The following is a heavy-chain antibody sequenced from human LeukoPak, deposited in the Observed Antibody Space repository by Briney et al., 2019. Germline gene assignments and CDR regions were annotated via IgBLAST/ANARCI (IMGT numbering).Heavy chain of an antibody. Sequence: SETLSLTCTVSGGSISSYYWSWIRQPPGKGLEWIGYIYYSGSTNYNPSLKSRVTISVDTSKNQFSLKLSSVTAADTAVYYCARVGATTRDFDYWGQGTLVTVSS. J-gene: IGHJ4*02. CDR1: GGSISSYY. D-gene: IGHD1-26*01. CDR3: ARVGATTRDFDY. V-gene: IGHV4-59*01. CDR2: IYYSGST.